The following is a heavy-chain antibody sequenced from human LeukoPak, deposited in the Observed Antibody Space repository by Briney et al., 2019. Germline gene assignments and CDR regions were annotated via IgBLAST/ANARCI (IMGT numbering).Heavy chain of an antibody. D-gene: IGHD6-6*01. J-gene: IGHJ4*02. CDR1: GFTFSSYS. V-gene: IGHV3-21*06. CDR3: ARDEYASSPGYFDH. Sequence: KAGGSLRLSCAASGFTFSSYSMNWVRQAPGKGLEWVSCISSGGSYLYYTDSVKGRFTVSRDNARNSMFLQMNSLRAEDTAVYYCARDEYASSPGYFDHWGQGTLVTVSS. CDR2: ISSGGSYL.